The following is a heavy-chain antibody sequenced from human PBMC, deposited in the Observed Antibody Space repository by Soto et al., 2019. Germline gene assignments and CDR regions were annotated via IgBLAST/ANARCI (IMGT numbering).Heavy chain of an antibody. CDR2: IYYSGST. D-gene: IGHD5-12*01. J-gene: IGHJ4*02. V-gene: IGHV4-39*01. CDR1: GGSISSSSYY. Sequence: SETLSLTCTVSGGSISSSSYYWGWIRQPPGKGLEWIGSIYYSGSTYYNPSLKSRVTISVDTSKNQFSLKLTSVTAADTAIYYCARRIVSTETFDDWGQGTLVT. CDR3: ARRIVSTETFDD.